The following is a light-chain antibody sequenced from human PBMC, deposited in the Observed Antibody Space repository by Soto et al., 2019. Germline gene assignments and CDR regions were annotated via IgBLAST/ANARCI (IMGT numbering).Light chain of an antibody. CDR1: QSVLYSSNNKNY. CDR2: WAS. CDR3: QQSYTNLST. V-gene: IGKV4-1*01. J-gene: IGKJ4*01. Sequence: DIVMTQSPDSLAVSLGERATINCKSSQSVLYSSNNKNYLAWYQQKPGQPPKLLIYWASTRESGVPERFSGSGSGTDFTLTISSLQAEDVAVYYCQQSYTNLSTFGGGTKVEIK.